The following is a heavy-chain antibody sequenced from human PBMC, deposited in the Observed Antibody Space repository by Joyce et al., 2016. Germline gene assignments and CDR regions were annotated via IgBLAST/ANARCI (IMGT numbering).Heavy chain of an antibody. Sequence: EERLEESGGGLELPGGSLRLSCAASGFRFSSYSMNWVRQAPGMRLEWISYISLSSSTTYYADSVKGRFTISRDNAKNSLFLQMFSLKDEDTALYYCARARGGMGGSFDIWGRGTMVTVSS. CDR1: GFRFSSYS. J-gene: IGHJ3*02. CDR2: ISLSSSTT. CDR3: ARARGGMGGSFDI. D-gene: IGHD1-26*01. V-gene: IGHV3-48*02.